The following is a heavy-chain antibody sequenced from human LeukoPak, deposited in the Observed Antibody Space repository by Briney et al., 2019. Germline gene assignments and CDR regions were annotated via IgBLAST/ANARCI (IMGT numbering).Heavy chain of an antibody. Sequence: GASVKVSCKASGYTFTSYGISWVRQAPGQGLEWMGWISAYNGNTNYAQKLQGRVTMTTDTSTSIAYMELRSLRSDDTAVYYCARDRAYDSSGANFDYWGQGTLVTVSS. CDR1: GYTFTSYG. V-gene: IGHV1-18*01. CDR2: ISAYNGNT. D-gene: IGHD3-22*01. CDR3: ARDRAYDSSGANFDY. J-gene: IGHJ4*02.